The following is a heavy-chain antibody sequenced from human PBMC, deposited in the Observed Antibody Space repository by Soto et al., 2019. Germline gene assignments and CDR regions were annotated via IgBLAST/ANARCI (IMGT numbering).Heavy chain of an antibody. CDR2: IYPGDSDT. CDR1: GYSFTSDW. D-gene: IGHD5-18*01. V-gene: IGHV5-51*01. Sequence: VESLKISCNGSGYSFTSDWIGWVRQMPGKGLEWMGIIYPGDSDTRYSPSFQGQVTISADKSISTAYLQWSSLKASDTAMYYCASLGYSYESGMDVWGQGTTVTVSS. J-gene: IGHJ6*02. CDR3: ASLGYSYESGMDV.